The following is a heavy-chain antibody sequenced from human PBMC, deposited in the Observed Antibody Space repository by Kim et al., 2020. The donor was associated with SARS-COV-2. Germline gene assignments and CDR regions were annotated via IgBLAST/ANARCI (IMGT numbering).Heavy chain of an antibody. CDR1: GYTFTSYD. J-gene: IGHJ6*03. CDR2: MNPNSGNT. D-gene: IGHD2-21*01. CDR3: ARGHLKSIVVVIAPPPYYYYMDA. Sequence: ASVKVSCKASGYTFTSYDINWVRQATGQGLEWMGWMNPNSGNTGYAQKFQGRVTMTRNTSISTAYMELSSLRSEDTAVYYCARGHLKSIVVVIAPPPYYYYMDAWCKGTAFSVAS. V-gene: IGHV1-8*01.